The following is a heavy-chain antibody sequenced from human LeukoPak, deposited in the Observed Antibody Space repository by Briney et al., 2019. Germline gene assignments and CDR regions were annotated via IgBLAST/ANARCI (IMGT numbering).Heavy chain of an antibody. J-gene: IGHJ5*02. Sequence: SVKVSCKASGGAFSSYATSWVRQAPGQGLEWMGRIIPIFGTANYAQKFQGRVTITADKSTSTAYMELSSLRSEDTAVYYCARDRQSPGYSYGAGGWFDPWGQGTLVTVSS. V-gene: IGHV1-69*06. CDR2: IIPIFGTA. CDR1: GGAFSSYA. CDR3: ARDRQSPGYSYGAGGWFDP. D-gene: IGHD5-18*01.